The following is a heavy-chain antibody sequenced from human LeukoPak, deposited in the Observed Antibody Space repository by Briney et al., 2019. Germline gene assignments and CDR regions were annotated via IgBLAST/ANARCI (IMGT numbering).Heavy chain of an antibody. J-gene: IGHJ4*02. D-gene: IGHD5-18*01. V-gene: IGHV4-59*01. Sequence: PLETLSLTCTVSGGSINNYYWSWIWQPPGKGLEWIGYINYSGSTNYNPSLKSRVTISVDTSKNQFSLELTSVTAADTAVYYCARRGYSSGLFDYWAREPWSPSPQ. CDR2: INYSGST. CDR3: ARRGYSSGLFDY. CDR1: GGSINNYY.